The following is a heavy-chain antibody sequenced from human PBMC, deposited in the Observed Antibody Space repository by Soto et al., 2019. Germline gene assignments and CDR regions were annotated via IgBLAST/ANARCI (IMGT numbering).Heavy chain of an antibody. D-gene: IGHD6-13*01. CDR1: GGSISGTTYS. V-gene: IGHV4-30-2*01. CDR3: ARGQGAAAGHSNLDY. CDR2: IYDSGNT. Sequence: ASETLSLTCAVSGGSISGTTYSWSWIRQPPGKGLEWIGYIYDSGNTYYNPSLKSQFSISVDRSKNQFSLKLSSVTAADTAVYYCARGQGAAAGHSNLDYWGQGALVPVSS. J-gene: IGHJ4*02.